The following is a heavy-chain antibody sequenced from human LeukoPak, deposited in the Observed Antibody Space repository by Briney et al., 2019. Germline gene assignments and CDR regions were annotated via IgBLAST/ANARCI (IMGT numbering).Heavy chain of an antibody. CDR2: INHSGST. V-gene: IGHV4-34*01. D-gene: IGHD3-3*01. CDR1: GGSFSGYY. CDR3: ARGFLGVNYYYYYGMDV. J-gene: IGHJ6*02. Sequence: SETLALTCAAYGGSFSGYYWSWIRQPPGKGLEWIGEINHSGSTNYNPSLKSRVTISVDTSKNQFSLKLSSVTAADTAVYYCARGFLGVNYYYYYGMDVWGQGTTVTVSS.